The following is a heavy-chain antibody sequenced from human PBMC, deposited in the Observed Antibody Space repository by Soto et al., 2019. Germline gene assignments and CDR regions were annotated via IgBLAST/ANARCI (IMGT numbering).Heavy chain of an antibody. D-gene: IGHD6-19*01. V-gene: IGHV4-39*01. CDR2: IYYSGST. CDR3: ARSAAGTVAGEGGF. CDR1: GGSISSSSYY. J-gene: IGHJ4*02. Sequence: QLQLQESGPGLVKPSETLSLTCTVSGGSISSSSYYWGWIRQPPGKGLEWIGSIYYSGSTYYNPSLKSRVTISVDTSKNQFSLKLSSVTAADTAVYYCARSAAGTVAGEGGFWGQGTLVTVSS.